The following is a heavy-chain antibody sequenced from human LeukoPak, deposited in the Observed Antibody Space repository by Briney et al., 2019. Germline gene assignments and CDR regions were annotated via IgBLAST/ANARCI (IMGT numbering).Heavy chain of an antibody. J-gene: IGHJ6*03. Sequence: SETLSLTCTVSGGSIGTYYWSWVRQSPGTGLEWIGYIYVTGTRYNPYLQSRVTISVDRSGNQFFLKMTSVTAADTAVYYCARHIGGGIEDMDVWGRGTKVTVSS. CDR3: ARHIGGGIEDMDV. V-gene: IGHV4-59*08. CDR1: GGSIGTYY. D-gene: IGHD3-16*02. CDR2: IYVTGT.